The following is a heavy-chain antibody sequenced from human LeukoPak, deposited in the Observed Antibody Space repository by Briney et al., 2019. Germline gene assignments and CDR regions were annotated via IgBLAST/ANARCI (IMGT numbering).Heavy chain of an antibody. J-gene: IGHJ4*02. Sequence: PSETLSLTCAVYGGSLSGYDWACLRQPPGKGLEWIGEINHNGGINYNPSLKSRVTLSLDTSMNHVSLRLTSVTAADTGVYYCVRGLLAHFYGSRSHDYWGQGTLVSVSS. D-gene: IGHD3-10*01. V-gene: IGHV4-34*01. CDR2: INHNGGI. CDR1: GGSLSGYD. CDR3: VRGLLAHFYGSRSHDY.